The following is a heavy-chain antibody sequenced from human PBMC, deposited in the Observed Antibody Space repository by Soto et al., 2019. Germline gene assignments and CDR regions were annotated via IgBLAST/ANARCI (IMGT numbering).Heavy chain of an antibody. V-gene: IGHV3-23*01. Sequence: EVQLLESGGGLVQPGGTLRLSCAASGFTFSSYAISWVRQAPGKGLEWVSAISGSGGSTYYADDLKGRFTISRDNSKNTLYLQMNSLRAEDTAVYYCAKDNLERRHDSFDYWSQGTLVTVSS. CDR3: AKDNLERRHDSFDY. J-gene: IGHJ4*02. D-gene: IGHD1-1*01. CDR1: GFTFSSYA. CDR2: ISGSGGST.